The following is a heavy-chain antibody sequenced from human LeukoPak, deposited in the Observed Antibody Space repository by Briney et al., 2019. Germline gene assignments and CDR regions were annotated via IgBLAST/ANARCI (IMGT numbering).Heavy chain of an antibody. CDR1: GYTFTSYY. Sequence: ASVKVPCKASGYTFTSYYMHWVRQAPGQGLEWMGIINPSGGSTSYAQKFQGRVTMTRDTSTSTVYMELSSLRSEDTAVYYCAREGWPRFSAPNFDYWGQGTLVTVSS. D-gene: IGHD5-12*01. V-gene: IGHV1-46*01. CDR2: INPSGGST. CDR3: AREGWPRFSAPNFDY. J-gene: IGHJ4*02.